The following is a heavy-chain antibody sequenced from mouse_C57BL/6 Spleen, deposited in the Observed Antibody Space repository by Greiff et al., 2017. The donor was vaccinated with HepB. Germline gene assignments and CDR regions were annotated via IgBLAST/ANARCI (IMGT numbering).Heavy chain of an antibody. Sequence: DVQLQESGGGLVKPGGSLKLSCAASGFTFSSYAMSWVRQTPEKRLEWVATISDGGSYTYYPDNVKGRFTISRDNAKNNLYLQMSHLKSEDTAMYYCARDHPGYFDYWGQGTTLTVSS. V-gene: IGHV5-4*01. J-gene: IGHJ2*01. CDR2: ISDGGSYT. CDR1: GFTFSSYA. CDR3: ARDHPGYFDY.